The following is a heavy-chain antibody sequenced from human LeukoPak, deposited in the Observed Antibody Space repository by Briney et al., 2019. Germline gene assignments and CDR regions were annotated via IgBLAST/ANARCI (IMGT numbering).Heavy chain of an antibody. Sequence: PSQTLSLTCTVSGGSSSSGGSYWSWIRQPPGKALEWIGYIYYSGSTYYNPSLKSRVTISVDTSKNQFSLKLSSVTAADTAVYYCAGGDYIWFNDYWGQGTLVTVSS. D-gene: IGHD3-10*01. CDR3: AGGDYIWFNDY. J-gene: IGHJ4*02. CDR2: IYYSGST. CDR1: GGSSSSGGSY. V-gene: IGHV4-31*03.